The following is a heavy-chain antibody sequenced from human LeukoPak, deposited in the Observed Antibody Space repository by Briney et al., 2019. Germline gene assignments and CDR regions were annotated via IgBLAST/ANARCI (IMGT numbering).Heavy chain of an antibody. CDR1: GYSISSGYY. J-gene: IGHJ5*02. D-gene: IGHD2/OR15-2a*01. Sequence: SETLSLTCAVSGYSISSGYYWAWMRQPPGKGLEWIGSVYHTGSTHYNTSLKSRVTVSVDTSKNQFSLKLTYVTAAGTAVYYCAREGNSLNWFDPWGQGTLVTVSS. V-gene: IGHV4-38-2*02. CDR2: VYHTGST. CDR3: AREGNSLNWFDP.